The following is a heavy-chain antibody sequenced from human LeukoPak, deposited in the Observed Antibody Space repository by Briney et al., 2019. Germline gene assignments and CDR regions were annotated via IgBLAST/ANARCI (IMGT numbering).Heavy chain of an antibody. J-gene: IGHJ4*02. CDR2: IYSGGST. CDR1: GFTVSSNY. CDR3: ARHQFDSYFDY. Sequence: PGGSLRLSCAASGFTVSSNYMSWVRQAPGKGLEWVSVIYSGGSTYYADSVKGRFTISRDNSKNTLYLQMNSLRAEDTAVYYCARHQFDSYFDYWGQGTLVTVSS. V-gene: IGHV3-66*04. D-gene: IGHD3-9*01.